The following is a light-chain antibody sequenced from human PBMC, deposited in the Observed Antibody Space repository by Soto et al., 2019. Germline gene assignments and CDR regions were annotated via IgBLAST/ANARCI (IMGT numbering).Light chain of an antibody. CDR2: DVS. V-gene: IGLV2-14*01. CDR1: SSDVGGYSY. J-gene: IGLJ1*01. CDR3: SSYTTSYV. Sequence: QSVLTQPASVSGSPGQSITISCTGTSSDVGGYSYVSWYQQHPGKAPKLMIYDVSNRPSGVSNRFSGSKSGNTASLTISGLQAEDEADYYCSSYTTSYVFGTGTKVTVL.